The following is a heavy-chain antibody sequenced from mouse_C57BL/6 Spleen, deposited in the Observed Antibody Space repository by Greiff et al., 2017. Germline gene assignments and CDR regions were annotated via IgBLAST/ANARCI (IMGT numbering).Heavy chain of an antibody. J-gene: IGHJ2*01. V-gene: IGHV5-9-1*02. Sequence: EVKVEESGEGLVKPGGSLKLSCAASGFTFSSYAMSWVRQTPEKRLEWVAYISSGGDYIYYADTVKGRFTISRDNARNTLYLQMSSLKSEDTAMYYCTRFYDGYYFDYWGQGTTLTVSS. D-gene: IGHD2-3*01. CDR1: GFTFSSYA. CDR2: ISSGGDYI. CDR3: TRFYDGYYFDY.